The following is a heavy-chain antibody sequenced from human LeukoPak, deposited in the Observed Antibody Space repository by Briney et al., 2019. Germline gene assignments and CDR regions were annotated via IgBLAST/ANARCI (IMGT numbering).Heavy chain of an antibody. J-gene: IGHJ4*02. CDR1: GGSLSSYY. CDR2: IYYTGST. Sequence: SETLSLTCTVSGGSLSSYYWTWIQQLPGKGLEWIGYIYYTGSTNYNPSLKSRVTMSVDTSKNQFSLNLNSVTAADTAVYYCARSGTVTGYLYWGQGALVTVSS. V-gene: IGHV4-59*01. D-gene: IGHD3-9*01. CDR3: ARSGTVTGYLY.